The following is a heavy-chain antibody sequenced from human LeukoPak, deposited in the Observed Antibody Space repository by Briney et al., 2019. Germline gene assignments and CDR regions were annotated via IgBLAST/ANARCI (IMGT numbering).Heavy chain of an antibody. J-gene: IGHJ3*02. CDR3: ARIKVDILTGSSGDAFDI. Sequence: SVKVSCKASGGTFSSYAISWVRQAPGQGLEWMGGIIPIFGTANYAQKFQGRVTITADESTSTAYMELGSLRSEDTAVYYCARIKVDILTGSSGDAFDIWGQGTMVTVSS. V-gene: IGHV1-69*01. D-gene: IGHD3-9*01. CDR2: IIPIFGTA. CDR1: GGTFSSYA.